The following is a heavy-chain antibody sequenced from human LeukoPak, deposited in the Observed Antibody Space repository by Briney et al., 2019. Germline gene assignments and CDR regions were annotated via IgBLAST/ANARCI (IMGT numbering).Heavy chain of an antibody. Sequence: VSVKVSCKASGYTFTSYGISWVRQAPGQGLEWMGWISAYNGNTNYAQKLQGRVTMTTDTSTSTAYMELRSLRSDDTAVYYCARAIAPGYSSGWYGYWGQGTLVTVSS. J-gene: IGHJ4*02. V-gene: IGHV1-18*01. CDR3: ARAIAPGYSSGWYGY. CDR1: GYTFTSYG. CDR2: ISAYNGNT. D-gene: IGHD6-19*01.